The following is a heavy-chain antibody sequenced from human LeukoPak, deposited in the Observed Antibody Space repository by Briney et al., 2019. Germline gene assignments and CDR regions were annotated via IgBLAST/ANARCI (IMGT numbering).Heavy chain of an antibody. D-gene: IGHD1-1*01. V-gene: IGHV6-1*01. CDR1: GDSVSSDSAA. CDR2: TYFRSKWYS. Sequence: SQTLSLTCAISGDSVSSDSAAWNWIRQSPSRGLEWLGRTYFRSKWYSAYAVSVKGRITISPDASKNQFSLQLRSVTPEDTAVYYCARGPGTLHYWGQGSLVTVSS. J-gene: IGHJ4*02. CDR3: ARGPGTLHY.